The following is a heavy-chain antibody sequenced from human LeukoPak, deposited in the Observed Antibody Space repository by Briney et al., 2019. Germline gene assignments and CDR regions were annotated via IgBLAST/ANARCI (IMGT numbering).Heavy chain of an antibody. CDR3: AREAPPGYYFDY. D-gene: IGHD1-1*01. Sequence: GGSLRLSCAASGFTFSDYYMNWIRQAPGKGLEWVSYISSSGTTINYADSVKGRFTISRDNAKNSLYLQMNSLRAEDTAVYYCAREAPPGYYFDYWGQGTLVTVSS. V-gene: IGHV3-11*01. CDR2: ISSSGTTI. CDR1: GFTFSDYY. J-gene: IGHJ4*02.